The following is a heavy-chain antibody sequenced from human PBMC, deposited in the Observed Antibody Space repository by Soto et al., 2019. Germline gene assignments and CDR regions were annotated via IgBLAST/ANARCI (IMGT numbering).Heavy chain of an antibody. D-gene: IGHD1-26*01. Sequence: QVQLVQSGGEVKNPGASVQISCKASGYIFSSYSLNWVRQAPGQGPEWMGWISGYNGDTDYAQSFQGRVTMTTDASTNTSYMELRSLRSDDTAIYYCARNTTRDWFDPWGQGTLVTVSS. CDR1: GYIFSSYS. CDR3: ARNTTRDWFDP. CDR2: ISGYNGDT. J-gene: IGHJ5*02. V-gene: IGHV1-18*04.